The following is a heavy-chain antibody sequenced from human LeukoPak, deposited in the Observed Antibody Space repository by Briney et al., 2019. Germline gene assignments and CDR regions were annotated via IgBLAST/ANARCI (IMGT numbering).Heavy chain of an antibody. CDR1: GYTFTGYY. CDR3: ARSRGRWLYIPSAVGPFDY. CDR2: INPSGGST. D-gene: IGHD5-24*01. V-gene: IGHV1-46*01. J-gene: IGHJ4*02. Sequence: ASVKVSCKASGYTFTGYYMHWVRQAPGQGLEWMGIINPSGGSTSYAQKFQGRVTMTRDTSTSTVYMELSSLRSEDTAVYYCARSRGRWLYIPSAVGPFDYWGQGTLVTVSS.